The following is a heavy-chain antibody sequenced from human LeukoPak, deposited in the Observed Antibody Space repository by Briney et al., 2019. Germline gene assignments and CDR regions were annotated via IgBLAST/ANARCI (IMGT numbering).Heavy chain of an antibody. CDR3: ARHVPNSSGWYYYGMDV. V-gene: IGHV4-39*01. J-gene: IGHJ6*02. CDR2: FCYSGST. D-gene: IGHD6-19*01. CDR1: GGSISSISSSNYY. Sequence: PLETLSLTCTVPGGSISSISSSNYYWGWIRQPPGKGLEWIGSFCYSGSTYYNPSLKNRVTISVDTSKNQFSLRLSSVTATDTAVYYCARHVPNSSGWYYYGMDVWGQGTTVTVSS.